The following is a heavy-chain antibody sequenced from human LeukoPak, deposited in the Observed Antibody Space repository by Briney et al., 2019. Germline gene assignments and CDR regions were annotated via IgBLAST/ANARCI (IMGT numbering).Heavy chain of an antibody. D-gene: IGHD6-13*01. CDR3: AKEGYSRGYYSYYYMDV. CDR2: ISGSGGST. V-gene: IGHV3-23*01. CDR1: GFTFSTYG. J-gene: IGHJ6*03. Sequence: GGSLRPSCVASGFTFSTYGMSWVRQAPGKGLEWVSAISGSGGSTYYADSVKGRFTISRDNSKNTLYLQMNSPRAEDTAVYYCAKEGYSRGYYSYYYMDVWGKGTTVTVSS.